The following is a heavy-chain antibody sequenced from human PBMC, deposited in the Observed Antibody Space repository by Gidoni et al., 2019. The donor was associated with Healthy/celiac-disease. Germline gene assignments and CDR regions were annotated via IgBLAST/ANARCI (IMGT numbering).Heavy chain of an antibody. J-gene: IGHJ4*02. CDR1: GLTFSSYD. CDR3: ARASSSGWYFDY. Sequence: EVQLVESGGGLVQPGGSLRLSCAASGLTFSSYDMHWVRQATGKGLEWVSAIGTAGDTYYPGSVKGRFTISRENAKNSLYLQMNSLRAGDTAVYYCARASSSGWYFDYWGQGTLVTVSS. CDR2: IGTAGDT. D-gene: IGHD6-19*01. V-gene: IGHV3-13*01.